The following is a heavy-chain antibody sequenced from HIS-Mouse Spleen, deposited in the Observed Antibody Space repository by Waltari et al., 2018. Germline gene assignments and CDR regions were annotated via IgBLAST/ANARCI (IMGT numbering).Heavy chain of an antibody. D-gene: IGHD6-13*01. CDR1: GFTFSRYA. Sequence: EVQLLESGGGLVQPGGSLRLSCAASGFTFSRYAMSWVCQAPGRGREWVSAISGSGGSTYYADSVKGRFTISRDNSKNTLYLQMNSLRAEDTAVYYCAKDGRYSSSWYAFDIWGQGTMVTVSS. V-gene: IGHV3-23*01. CDR2: ISGSGGST. J-gene: IGHJ3*02. CDR3: AKDGRYSSSWYAFDI.